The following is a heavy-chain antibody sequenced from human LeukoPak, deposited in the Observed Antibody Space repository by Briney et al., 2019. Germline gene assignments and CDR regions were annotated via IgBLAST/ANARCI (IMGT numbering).Heavy chain of an antibody. CDR3: AREQGYYSVPGY. J-gene: IGHJ4*02. D-gene: IGHD3-22*01. CDR2: IWYDGSNE. Sequence: PGRSLRLSCAASGFTFSRYGMHWVRQAPGKGLEWVAVIWYDGSNEYYADSVKGRFTIFRDNSKNTLHLQMNSLRAEDTAVYYCAREQGYYSVPGYWGQGTLVTVSS. V-gene: IGHV3-33*01. CDR1: GFTFSRYG.